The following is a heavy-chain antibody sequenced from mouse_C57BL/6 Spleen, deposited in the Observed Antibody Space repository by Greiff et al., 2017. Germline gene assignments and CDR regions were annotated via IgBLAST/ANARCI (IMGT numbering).Heavy chain of an antibody. Sequence: VQLQQPGAELVKPGASVKLSCKASGYTFTSYWMHWVKQRPGQGLEWIGMIHPNSGSTNYNEKFKSKATLTVDKSSSTAYMQLSSLTSEDSAVYYCAPNYYGSSYWYFDVWGTGTTVTVSS. D-gene: IGHD1-1*01. CDR1: GYTFTSYW. V-gene: IGHV1-64*01. J-gene: IGHJ1*03. CDR3: APNYYGSSYWYFDV. CDR2: IHPNSGST.